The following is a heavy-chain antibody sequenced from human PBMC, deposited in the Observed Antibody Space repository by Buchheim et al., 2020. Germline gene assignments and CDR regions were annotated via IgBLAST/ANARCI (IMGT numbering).Heavy chain of an antibody. CDR3: ARECTSGNSNNGPTDY. Sequence: QVHLVESGGGVVQPGGSLRLSCAASGFTFSDYGMHWVRQAPGKGLEWVTTIWYDGSNEYYIDSVKGRFTISRDNSKSTVYLQMDSLRVEDTAVYYCARECTSGNSNNGPTDYWGQGTL. CDR1: GFTFSDYG. CDR2: IWYDGSNE. J-gene: IGHJ4*02. V-gene: IGHV3-33*01. D-gene: IGHD3-10*01.